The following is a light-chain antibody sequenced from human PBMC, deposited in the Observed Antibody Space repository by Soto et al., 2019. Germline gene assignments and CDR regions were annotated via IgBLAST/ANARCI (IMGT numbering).Light chain of an antibody. CDR3: QQYDNLPT. CDR2: DAI. J-gene: IGKJ4*01. Sequence: DIQMTQSPSSLAASVGDRVTITCQASQDINNYLNWYQQKPGKAPKLLIYDAINLETGVSSMFSGSGSGTDFTFSISSLQPEDIATYYCQQYDNLPTFGGGTKVEIK. CDR1: QDINNY. V-gene: IGKV1-33*01.